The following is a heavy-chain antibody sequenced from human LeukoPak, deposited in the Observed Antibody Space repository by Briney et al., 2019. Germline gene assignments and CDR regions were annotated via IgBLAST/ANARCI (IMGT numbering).Heavy chain of an antibody. J-gene: IGHJ4*02. D-gene: IGHD3-22*01. V-gene: IGHV1-2*02. CDR3: ARAISYYYDGTNYSYYFDY. CDR2: INPNSGGT. Sequence: ASVKVSCKTSGYTFTGYYMHWVRQAPGQGLEWMGWINPNSGGTNYAQKFQGRVTMTRDTSISTAYMELSRLRSDDTAVYYCARAISYYYDGTNYSYYFDYWGQGTLVTVSS. CDR1: GYTFTGYY.